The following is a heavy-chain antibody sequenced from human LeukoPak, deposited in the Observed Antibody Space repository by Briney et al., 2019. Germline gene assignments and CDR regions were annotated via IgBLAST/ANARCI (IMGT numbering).Heavy chain of an antibody. D-gene: IGHD3-22*01. V-gene: IGHV4-38-2*01. Sequence: SETLSLTCAVSGYSISRGYYWGWIRQPPGKGLEWIGSIYHSGTTYYNPSLKSRVTISVDMSKNQFSLKLTSATAADTAVYYCARVGDSTAYYYGSSYYYYMDVWGKGTTVTVSS. J-gene: IGHJ6*03. CDR1: GYSISRGYY. CDR2: IYHSGTT. CDR3: ARVGDSTAYYYGSSYYYYMDV.